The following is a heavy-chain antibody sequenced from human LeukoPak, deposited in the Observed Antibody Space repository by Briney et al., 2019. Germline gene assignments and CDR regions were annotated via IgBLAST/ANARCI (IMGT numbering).Heavy chain of an antibody. CDR3: AKEQYPGYFDF. CDR2: IRFDATNK. D-gene: IGHD1-14*01. V-gene: IGHV3-30*02. CDR1: GFIFSGSS. J-gene: IGHJ4*02. Sequence: GGSLRLSCAASGFIFSGSSMHWVRQAPGKGLEWVCFIRFDATNKYYADSVKGRFTISRDNSNNTLYLQLNNVRTEDTATYFCAKEQYPGYFDFWGQGTLVTISA.